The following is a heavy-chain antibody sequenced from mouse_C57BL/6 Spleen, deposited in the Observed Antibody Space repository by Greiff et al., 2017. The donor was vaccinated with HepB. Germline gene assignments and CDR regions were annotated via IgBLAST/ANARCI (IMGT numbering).Heavy chain of an antibody. V-gene: IGHV1-69*01. CDR1: GYTFTSYW. CDR2: IDPSDSYT. Sequence: VQLQQPGAELVMPGASVKLSCKASGYTFTSYWMHWVKQRPGQGLEWIGEIDPSDSYTNYNQKFKGKSTLTVDKSSSTAYMQHSSLTSEDSAVYDCARRGALYYYAMDYWGQGTSVTVSS. J-gene: IGHJ4*01. CDR3: ARRGALYYYAMDY.